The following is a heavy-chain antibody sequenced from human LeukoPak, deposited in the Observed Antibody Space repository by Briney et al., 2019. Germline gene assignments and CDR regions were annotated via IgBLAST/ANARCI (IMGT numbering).Heavy chain of an antibody. J-gene: IGHJ6*03. Sequence: ASVKVSCKASGGTFSSYAISWVRQAPGQGLEWMGGIIPIFGTANYAQKFQGRVTITADESTSTAYMELSSLRSEDTAVYYCAREPYVSGSFRTDYYYMDVWGKGTTVTISS. D-gene: IGHD3-10*01. CDR1: GGTFSSYA. V-gene: IGHV1-69*13. CDR2: IIPIFGTA. CDR3: AREPYVSGSFRTDYYYMDV.